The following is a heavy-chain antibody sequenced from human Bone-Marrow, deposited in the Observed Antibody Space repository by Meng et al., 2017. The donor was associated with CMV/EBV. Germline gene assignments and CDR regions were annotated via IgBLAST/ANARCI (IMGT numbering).Heavy chain of an antibody. V-gene: IGHV4-34*01. CDR2: INHSGST. CDR1: AGSFSGYY. D-gene: IGHD4-17*01. J-gene: IGHJ6*02. Sequence: SETLSLTCAVYAGSFSGYYWSWIRQPPGKGLEWIGEINHSGSTNYNPSLKSRVTISVDTSKNQFSLKLSSVTAADTAVYYCARDLTVTGTILLRYGRRGGMDVWGQGTTVTVSS. CDR3: ARDLTVTGTILLRYGRRGGMDV.